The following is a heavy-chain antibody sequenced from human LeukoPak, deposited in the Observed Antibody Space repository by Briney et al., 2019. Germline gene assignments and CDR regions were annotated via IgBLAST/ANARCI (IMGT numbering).Heavy chain of an antibody. Sequence: PGESLRLSCAASGFTFYDYAMTWVRQAPGKGLEWVSSISGSGDDTYYSESVKGRFTISRDSSKSTMFLQMSSLRVEDTAVYYCAIVPIVEVPGAKQDLDCWGQGTLVTVSS. CDR3: AIVPIVEVPGAKQDLDC. D-gene: IGHD2-2*01. V-gene: IGHV3-23*01. J-gene: IGHJ4*02. CDR2: ISGSGDDT. CDR1: GFTFYDYA.